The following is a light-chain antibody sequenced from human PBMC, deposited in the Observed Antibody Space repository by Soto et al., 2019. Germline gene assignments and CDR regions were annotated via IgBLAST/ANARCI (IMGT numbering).Light chain of an antibody. V-gene: IGLV2-14*01. CDR3: SSYTTSHTRWV. Sequence: QSALTQPASVSGSPGQSITISCTGTSSDVGGYNYVSWYQQHPGKAPKLMIYEVTNRPSGVSNRFSGSKSGNTASLTISGLQAEDEADYYCSSYTTSHTRWVFGGGTTVTVL. CDR1: SSDVGGYNY. J-gene: IGLJ3*02. CDR2: EVT.